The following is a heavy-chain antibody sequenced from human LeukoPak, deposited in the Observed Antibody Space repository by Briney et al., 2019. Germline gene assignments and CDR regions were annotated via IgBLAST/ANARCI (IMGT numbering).Heavy chain of an antibody. CDR1: GYTFTSYD. CDR2: MNPNSGNT. Sequence: ASVKVSCKASGYTFTSYDINWVRQATEQGLEWMGWMNPNSGNTGYAQKIQGRVTMTRNTSISTAYMELSSLRSEDTAVYYCARRARWTDSDAFDIWGQGTMVTVSS. D-gene: IGHD3/OR15-3a*01. CDR3: ARRARWTDSDAFDI. J-gene: IGHJ3*02. V-gene: IGHV1-8*01.